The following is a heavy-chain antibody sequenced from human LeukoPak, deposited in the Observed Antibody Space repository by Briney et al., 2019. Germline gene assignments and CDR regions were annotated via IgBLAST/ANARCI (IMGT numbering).Heavy chain of an antibody. Sequence: PGRSLRLSCSPSGFTFGDYAMRWVRQAPGKGLEWVGFIQAKAYGGATKYAASVNGRFSISRDDSQSIANLQMNDLKTEDTAVYYCTRAPHPRCSSSGCYLDYWGQGTLVTVSS. CDR3: TRAPHPRCSSSGCYLDY. V-gene: IGHV3-49*04. CDR1: GFTFGDYA. CDR2: IQAKAYGGAT. J-gene: IGHJ4*02. D-gene: IGHD2-2*01.